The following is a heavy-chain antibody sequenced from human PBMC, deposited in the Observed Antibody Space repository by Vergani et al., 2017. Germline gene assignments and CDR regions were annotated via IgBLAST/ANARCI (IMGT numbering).Heavy chain of an antibody. CDR2: IYYSGSP. CDR3: ARGSRAAGYSGPDS. J-gene: IGHJ4*02. Sequence: QLQLQESGPGLVKPSETLSLTCTVSGGSISSSSYYWGWIRQPPGKGLEWIGSIYYSGSPYYNPSLKSRVTISVDTSKNQFSLKLSSVTAADTAVYYCARGSRAAGYSGPDSWGQGTRVTVSS. V-gene: IGHV4-39*01. D-gene: IGHD6-13*01. CDR1: GGSISSSSYY.